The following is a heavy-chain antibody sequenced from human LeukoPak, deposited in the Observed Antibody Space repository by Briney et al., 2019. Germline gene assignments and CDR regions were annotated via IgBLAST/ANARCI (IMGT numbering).Heavy chain of an antibody. Sequence: PGRSLRLSCAASGFTFSSYGMHWVRQAPGKGLEWVAVISYDGSNKYYADSVKGRFTISRDNSKNTLYLQMNSLRAEDTAVYYCARDLGGAAAGPGLDYWGQGTLVTVSS. V-gene: IGHV3-30*03. J-gene: IGHJ4*02. CDR2: ISYDGSNK. D-gene: IGHD6-13*01. CDR3: ARDLGGAAAGPGLDY. CDR1: GFTFSSYG.